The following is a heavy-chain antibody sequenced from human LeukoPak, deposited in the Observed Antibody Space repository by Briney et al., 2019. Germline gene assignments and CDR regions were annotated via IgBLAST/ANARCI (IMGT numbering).Heavy chain of an antibody. D-gene: IGHD5-24*01. J-gene: IGHJ4*02. CDR3: ARARGDGRPTGELDY. CDR1: GYTFTGYY. Sequence: ASVKVSCKASGYTFTGYYMHWVRQAPGQGLEWMGWINPNSGGTNYAQKFQGRVTMTRDTSISTAYMELSRLRSDDTAVYYCARARGDGRPTGELDYWGQGTLVTVSS. V-gene: IGHV1-2*02. CDR2: INPNSGGT.